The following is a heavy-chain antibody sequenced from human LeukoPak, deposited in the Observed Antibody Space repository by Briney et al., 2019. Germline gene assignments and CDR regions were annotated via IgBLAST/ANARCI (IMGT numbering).Heavy chain of an antibody. V-gene: IGHV4-59*01. CDR2: IYYSGST. CDR1: GGSISSYY. D-gene: IGHD3-22*01. CDR3: ARARNYYDSSDYYFEGDAFDI. J-gene: IGHJ3*02. Sequence: PSETLSLTCTVSGGSISSYYWSWIRQPPGKGLEWIGYIYYSGSTHYNPSLKSRVTISVDTSNNQFSLKMSSVTAADTAVYFCARARNYYDSSDYYFEGDAFDIWGQGTMVSVSS.